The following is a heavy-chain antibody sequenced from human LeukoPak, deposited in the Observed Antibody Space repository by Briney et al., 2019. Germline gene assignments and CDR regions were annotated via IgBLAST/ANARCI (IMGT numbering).Heavy chain of an antibody. CDR2: ISGSGGST. D-gene: IGHD2-15*01. CDR3: AKRVAYYYYGMDV. V-gene: IGHV3-23*01. Sequence: GGSLRLSCAASGFTFSSYAMSWVRQAPGKGLEWVSAISGSGGSTYYADSVKGRFTISRDNSKNTLYLQMNSLRAEDTAVYCCAKRVAYYYYGMDVWGQGTTVTVSS. CDR1: GFTFSSYA. J-gene: IGHJ6*02.